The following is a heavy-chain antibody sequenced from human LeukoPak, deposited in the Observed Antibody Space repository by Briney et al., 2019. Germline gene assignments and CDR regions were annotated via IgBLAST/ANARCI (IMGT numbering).Heavy chain of an antibody. Sequence: GGSLRLSCAASGFTFSSYAMSWVRQAPGKGLEWVSAISGSGGSTYYADSVKGRFTISRDNSKNTLYLQMNSLRAEDTAVYYCAKDRLGYCSSTSCRIFDPWGQGTLVTVSS. CDR2: ISGSGGST. J-gene: IGHJ5*02. D-gene: IGHD2-2*01. V-gene: IGHV3-23*01. CDR1: GFTFSSYA. CDR3: AKDRLGYCSSTSCRIFDP.